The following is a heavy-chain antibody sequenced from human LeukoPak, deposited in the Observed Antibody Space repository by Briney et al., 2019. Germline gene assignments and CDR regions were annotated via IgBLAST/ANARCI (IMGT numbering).Heavy chain of an antibody. D-gene: IGHD6-6*01. J-gene: IGHJ4*02. CDR3: AKDRTTAARIFDY. Sequence: GGSLRLSCAPSGFIFRNYAMSWVRQAPGKGLEWVSGIHSSDGSTYYTDSVKGRFTISRDNSKNTLYLQMNSLRAEDTAVYYCAKDRTTAARIFDYWGQGTLVTVSS. CDR1: GFIFRNYA. V-gene: IGHV3-23*01. CDR2: IHSSDGST.